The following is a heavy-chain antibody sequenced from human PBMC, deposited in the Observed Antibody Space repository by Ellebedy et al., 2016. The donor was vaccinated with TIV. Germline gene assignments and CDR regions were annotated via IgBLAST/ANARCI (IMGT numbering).Heavy chain of an antibody. V-gene: IGHV3-48*04. CDR3: AKDVSVGTTQSFYAMDV. Sequence: GGSLRLSCAASGFAFGGYTMNWVRQAPGKGLEWASFISSSSSTIYYADSVKGRFTISRDNAKNSLYLQMNSLRAEDTAVYYCAKDVSVGTTQSFYAMDVWGQGTTVTVSS. D-gene: IGHD1/OR15-1a*01. CDR2: ISSSSSTI. CDR1: GFAFGGYT. J-gene: IGHJ6*02.